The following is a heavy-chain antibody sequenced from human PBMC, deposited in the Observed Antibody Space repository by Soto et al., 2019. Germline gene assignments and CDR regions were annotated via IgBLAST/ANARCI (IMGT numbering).Heavy chain of an antibody. D-gene: IGHD7-27*01. V-gene: IGHV4-59*08. CDR3: ARPGRDWGALHY. CDR1: NDSISTYY. J-gene: IGHJ4*02. Sequence: QVQLQESGPGLVKPSETLSLTCTVSNDSISTYYWTWIRQPPGKGLEWIGFIYYSGSTNYNPSLQSLVTISVDTSKNQFSLKMTSVTAADTAVYYCARPGRDWGALHYWGQGTLVTVSS. CDR2: IYYSGST.